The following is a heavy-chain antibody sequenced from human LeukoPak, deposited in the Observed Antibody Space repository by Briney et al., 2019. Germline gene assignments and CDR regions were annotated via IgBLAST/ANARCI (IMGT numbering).Heavy chain of an antibody. Sequence: ASVKVSCKASGYTFTYYYMHWVRQAPGQGLEWMGWINPNSGGTNYAQKLQDRVTMTTDTSTNTAYMELRNLRSDDTAVYYCARDQIRKAVAANWFDPWGQGTLVTVSS. CDR2: INPNSGGT. V-gene: IGHV1-2*02. D-gene: IGHD6-19*01. CDR1: GYTFTYYY. J-gene: IGHJ5*02. CDR3: ARDQIRKAVAANWFDP.